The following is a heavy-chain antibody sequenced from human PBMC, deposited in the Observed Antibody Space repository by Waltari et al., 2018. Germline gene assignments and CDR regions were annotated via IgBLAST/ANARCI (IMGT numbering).Heavy chain of an antibody. V-gene: IGHV4-4*07. CDR1: GGSISSYY. J-gene: IGHJ6*03. Sequence: QVQLQESGPGLVKPSETLSLTCTVSGGSISSYYWSWIRQPAGKGLEWIGRIYTSGSTNYNPSLKSRVTMSVDTSKNQFSLKLSSVTAADTAVYYCARVVMPAASYYYYYMDVWGKGTTVTISS. CDR3: ARVVMPAASYYYYYMDV. CDR2: IYTSGST. D-gene: IGHD2-2*01.